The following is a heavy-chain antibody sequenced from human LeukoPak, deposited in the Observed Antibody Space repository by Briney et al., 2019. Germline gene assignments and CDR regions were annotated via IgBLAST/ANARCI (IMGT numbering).Heavy chain of an antibody. Sequence: GGSLRLSCAASGVTFSGYAMTWVRQAPGKGLEWVAVISYDGSNKYYADSVKGRFTISRDNSKNTLYLQMNSLRAEDTAVYYCARDGIVVALFDYWGQGTLVTVSS. V-gene: IGHV3-30-3*01. CDR1: GVTFSGYA. CDR3: ARDGIVVALFDY. D-gene: IGHD3-22*01. CDR2: ISYDGSNK. J-gene: IGHJ4*02.